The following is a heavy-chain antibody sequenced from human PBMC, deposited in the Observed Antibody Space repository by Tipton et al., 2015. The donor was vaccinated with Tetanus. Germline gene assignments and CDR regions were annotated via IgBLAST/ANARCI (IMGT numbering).Heavy chain of an antibody. J-gene: IGHJ4*02. V-gene: IGHV3-11*01. CDR3: ARANYDFSKKGPFDS. CDR2: IRSKGDTI. CDR1: GFIFSDYY. D-gene: IGHD3-3*01. Sequence: SLRLSCAASGFIFSDYYMSWVRQAPGKGLEWVSYIRSKGDTIYYADSVKGRSTISRDNAKNLVFLQLNSLRADDTAVYYCARANYDFSKKGPFDSWGQGSLVIVSS.